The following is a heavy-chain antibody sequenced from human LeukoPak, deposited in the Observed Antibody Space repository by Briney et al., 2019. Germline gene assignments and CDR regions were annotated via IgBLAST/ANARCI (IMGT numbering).Heavy chain of an antibody. D-gene: IGHD3-22*01. CDR1: GGSINNYY. CDR2: INHSGST. Sequence: SETLSLTCAISGGSINNYYWSWIRQPPGKGLEWIGEINHSGSTNYNPSLKSRVTISVDTSKNQFSLKLSSVTAADTAVYYCARARDLYYDSSGSSVYFDYWGQGTLVTVSS. J-gene: IGHJ4*02. CDR3: ARARDLYYDSSGSSVYFDY. V-gene: IGHV4-34*01.